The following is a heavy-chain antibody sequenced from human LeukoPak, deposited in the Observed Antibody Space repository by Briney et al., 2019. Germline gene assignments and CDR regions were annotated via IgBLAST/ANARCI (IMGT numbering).Heavy chain of an antibody. V-gene: IGHV3-23*01. Sequence: GGSLRLSCAASGFTFTTYAMNWVRQAPGKGLEWVSFVSDSGDITYYTDSAKGRFTISRDNSINTLWLQMSSLRAEDTAVYYCVKVGTTGTNSWFDSWGQGTLVTVSS. CDR2: VSDSGDIT. CDR1: GFTFTTYA. D-gene: IGHD1-1*01. CDR3: VKVGTTGTNSWFDS. J-gene: IGHJ5*01.